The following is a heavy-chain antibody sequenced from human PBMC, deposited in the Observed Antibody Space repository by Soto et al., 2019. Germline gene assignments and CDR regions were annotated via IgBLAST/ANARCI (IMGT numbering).Heavy chain of an antibody. J-gene: IGHJ5*02. D-gene: IGHD5-18*01. CDR3: ARVPVDTYMIYWSDP. Sequence: PPETLSLTCSVSGDSINSGDYYWTWMRQAPGKGLQWVGHVYFSGSTNYNPSLKSRVTISLDTSKNQFSLKLRSVTAGDTAVYYCARVPVDTYMIYWSDPWGQGTLVTVSS. CDR2: VYFSGST. V-gene: IGHV4-61*08. CDR1: GDSINSGDYY.